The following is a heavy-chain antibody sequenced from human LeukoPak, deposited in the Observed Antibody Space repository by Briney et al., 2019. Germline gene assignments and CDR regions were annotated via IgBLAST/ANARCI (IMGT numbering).Heavy chain of an antibody. V-gene: IGHV3-23*01. Sequence: PGGSLSLSCAASGFTFSNYAMSWVRQAPGTGLEWVSAIIASGGSTYYADSVKGRFTISRDNSKNTLYLQMNSLRAEDTAVYYCAKKSLDVFDIWGQGTKVTVSS. CDR1: GFTFSNYA. CDR2: IIASGGST. J-gene: IGHJ3*02. CDR3: AKKSLDVFDI.